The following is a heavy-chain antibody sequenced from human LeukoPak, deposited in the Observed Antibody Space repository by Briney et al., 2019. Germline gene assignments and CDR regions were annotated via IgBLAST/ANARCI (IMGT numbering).Heavy chain of an antibody. CDR1: GYTFTGYY. V-gene: IGHV1-2*02. CDR3: ARSGYSGYDPYYYYYYMDV. Sequence: GASVTVSCKASGYTFTGYYMHWVRQAPGQRLEWMGWINPNSGGTNYAQKFQGRVTMTRDTSISTAYMELSRLRSDDTAVYYCARSGYSGYDPYYYYYYMDVWGKGTTVTVSS. CDR2: INPNSGGT. J-gene: IGHJ6*03. D-gene: IGHD5-12*01.